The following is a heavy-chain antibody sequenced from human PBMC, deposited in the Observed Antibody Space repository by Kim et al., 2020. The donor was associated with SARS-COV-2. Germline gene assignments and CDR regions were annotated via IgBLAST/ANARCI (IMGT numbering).Heavy chain of an antibody. Sequence: SETLSLTCTVSGGSISSSYWSWIRQPPGKGLEWIGYIYYSGSTNYNPSLKSRVTISLDTSKIQFSLQLSSVTAADTAVYYCARVGVRGVNYDAFDIWGQGTMVTVSS. J-gene: IGHJ3*02. CDR3: ARVGVRGVNYDAFDI. CDR2: IYYSGST. D-gene: IGHD3-10*01. CDR1: GGSISSSY. V-gene: IGHV4-59*01.